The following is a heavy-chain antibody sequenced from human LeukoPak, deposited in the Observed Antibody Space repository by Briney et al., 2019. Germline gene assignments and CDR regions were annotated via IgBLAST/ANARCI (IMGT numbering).Heavy chain of an antibody. CDR1: GGSISSYY. D-gene: IGHD5-12*01. J-gene: IGHJ4*02. CDR3: ARGGGYSGYDFGY. Sequence: SETLSLTCTVSGGSISSYYWSCIRQPPGKGLEWIGYIYYSGSTNYNPSLKSRVTISVDTSKNQFSLNLSSVTAADTAVYYCARGGGYSGYDFGYWGQGTLVTVSS. V-gene: IGHV4-59*01. CDR2: IYYSGST.